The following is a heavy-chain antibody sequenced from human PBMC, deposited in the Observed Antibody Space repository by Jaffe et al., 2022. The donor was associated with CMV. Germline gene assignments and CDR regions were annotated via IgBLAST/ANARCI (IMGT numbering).Heavy chain of an antibody. CDR3: AKVPNDYDNTGYYEYFFDH. CDR1: GFMFASYA. J-gene: IGHJ4*02. V-gene: IGHV3-23*01. Sequence: EVQLLESGGGFIQPGGSLTLSCETSGFMFASYAMSWVRQAPGKGLECVSALSGSGDHTYYADSVKGRFTISRDNSKSTLYLQMNGLRAEDTALYYCAKVPNDYDNTGYYEYFFDHWGQGTLVTVSS. CDR2: LSGSGDHT. D-gene: IGHD3-22*01.